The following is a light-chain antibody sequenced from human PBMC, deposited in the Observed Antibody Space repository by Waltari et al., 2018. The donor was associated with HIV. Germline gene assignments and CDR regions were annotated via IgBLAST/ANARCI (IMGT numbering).Light chain of an antibody. J-gene: IGLJ3*02. Sequence: SYELTQPPSVSVSLGQMARITCSGEALPNKYTYWYQQKPGQAPVLGIYKDSERPAGIPERFSGSSSGKIVTLTISGGQAEDEADYYCLSADNSGTYWMFGGGTKLTVL. CDR3: LSADNSGTYWM. V-gene: IGLV3-16*01. CDR2: KDS. CDR1: ALPNKY.